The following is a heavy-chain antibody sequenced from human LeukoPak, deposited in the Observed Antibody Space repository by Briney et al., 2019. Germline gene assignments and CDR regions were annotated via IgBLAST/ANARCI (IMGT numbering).Heavy chain of an antibody. Sequence: GESLRLSCAASGFTVSSNYMSWVRQAPGKGLEWVSVIYSGGSTYYADPVKGRFTISRDNSKNTLYLQMNSLRAEDTAVYYCARDTRIVGIPGAFDIWGQGTMVTVSS. V-gene: IGHV3-66*01. CDR2: IYSGGST. D-gene: IGHD1-26*01. CDR1: GFTVSSNY. J-gene: IGHJ3*02. CDR3: ARDTRIVGIPGAFDI.